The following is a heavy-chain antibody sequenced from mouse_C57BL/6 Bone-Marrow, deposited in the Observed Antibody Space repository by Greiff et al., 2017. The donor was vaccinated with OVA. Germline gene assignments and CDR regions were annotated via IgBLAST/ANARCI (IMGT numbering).Heavy chain of an antibody. CDR2: IWGGGRT. Sequence: VQLQQSGPGLVAPSQSLSITCTVSGFSLTSYGVDWVRQPPGKGLEWLGVIWGGGRTNYNSALMSRLSISKDNSKIQVFLKMNSLQTDDSAMYYCAKHSPFYYYGSSYPFAYWGQGTLVTVSA. D-gene: IGHD1-1*01. CDR1: GFSLTSYG. CDR3: AKHSPFYYYGSSYPFAY. J-gene: IGHJ3*01. V-gene: IGHV2-9*01.